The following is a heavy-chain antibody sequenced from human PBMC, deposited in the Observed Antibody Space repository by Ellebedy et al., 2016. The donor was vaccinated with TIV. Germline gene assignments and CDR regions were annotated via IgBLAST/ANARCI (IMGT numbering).Heavy chain of an antibody. V-gene: IGHV1-18*04. CDR1: GYTFISYG. J-gene: IGHJ4*02. Sequence: AASVKVSCKASGYTFISYGINWVRHAPGQGLEWMGWISAYNGNTNYAQKLQDRVTMTTDTSTSIGYMELRSLRSDDTAVYYCARGSSGYPFAVADYWGQGTLVTVSS. CDR3: ARGSSGYPFAVADY. CDR2: ISAYNGNT. D-gene: IGHD3-22*01.